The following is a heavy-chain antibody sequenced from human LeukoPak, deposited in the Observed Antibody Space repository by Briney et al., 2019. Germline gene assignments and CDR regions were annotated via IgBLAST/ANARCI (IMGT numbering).Heavy chain of an antibody. CDR3: ARRSQENGVITANNWFDP. Sequence: NSSETLSLTCTVSGGSISSSDWAWIRQPPGKGLDGIGYINFSGSTNYNPSLKSRVTISVDTSKNQFSLKLTSVTAADTAVYYCARRSQENGVITANNWFDPWGQGTVVTVSS. V-gene: IGHV4-59*08. J-gene: IGHJ5*02. CDR1: GGSISSSD. D-gene: IGHD3-16*01. CDR2: INFSGST.